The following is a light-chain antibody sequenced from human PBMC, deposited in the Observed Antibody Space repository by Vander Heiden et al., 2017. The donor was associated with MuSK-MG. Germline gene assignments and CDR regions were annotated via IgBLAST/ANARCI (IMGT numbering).Light chain of an antibody. Sequence: DVQLTQSPSLLSAFVGDTVTMSCRASQGISSYLAWYQVKPGKAPKLLIYGASTLQSGVPSRFSGSGSGTGFTLTISSLQPEDFATYYCQQLHSYPLIFGQGTRLXIK. CDR3: QQLHSYPLI. J-gene: IGKJ5*01. CDR1: QGISSY. V-gene: IGKV1-9*01. CDR2: GAS.